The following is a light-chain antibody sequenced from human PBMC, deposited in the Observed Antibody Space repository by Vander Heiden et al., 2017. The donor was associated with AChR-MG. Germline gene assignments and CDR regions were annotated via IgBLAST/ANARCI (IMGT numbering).Light chain of an antibody. CDR2: GAS. CDR1: QSVSSSY. Sequence: EIVLTQSPGTLSLSPGESATLSCRASQSVSSSYLAWYQQKPGQAPRLLIYGASSRATGIPDRFSGSGSGTDFTLTISRLDPEDFAVYYCQQYGSSPPVTFGGGTKVEIK. CDR3: QQYGSSPPVT. V-gene: IGKV3-20*01. J-gene: IGKJ4*01.